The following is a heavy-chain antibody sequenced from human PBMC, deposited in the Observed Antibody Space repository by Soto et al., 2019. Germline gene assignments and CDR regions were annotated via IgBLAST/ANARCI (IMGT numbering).Heavy chain of an antibody. D-gene: IGHD1-26*01. CDR2: ISGSGGST. J-gene: IGHJ4*02. Sequence: GGSLRLSCAASGFTFSSYAMSWVRQAPGKGLEWVSAISGSGGSTYYADSVKGRFTISRDNSKNTLYLQMNSLRAEDTAVYYCAKESRLSGSWGYYFDYWGQGTLVTVSS. CDR1: GFTFSSYA. CDR3: AKESRLSGSWGYYFDY. V-gene: IGHV3-23*01.